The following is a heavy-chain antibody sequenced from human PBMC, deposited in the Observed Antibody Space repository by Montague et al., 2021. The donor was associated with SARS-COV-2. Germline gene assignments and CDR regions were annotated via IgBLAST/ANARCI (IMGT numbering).Heavy chain of an antibody. Sequence: SETLSLTCTVSGVSIKTYIWWSWVRQAPGKGLEWLGEILHSGTANYNPSLKSRVTISVDKSRNEFSLKLSSLTAADTAVYFCAKDVSLSVAALDSWGQGTLVTVSS. CDR1: GVSIKTYIW. CDR2: ILHSGTA. J-gene: IGHJ4*02. D-gene: IGHD6-19*01. V-gene: IGHV4-4*02. CDR3: AKDVSLSVAALDS.